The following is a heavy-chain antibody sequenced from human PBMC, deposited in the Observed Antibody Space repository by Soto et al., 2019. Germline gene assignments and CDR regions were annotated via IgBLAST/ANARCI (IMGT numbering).Heavy chain of an antibody. D-gene: IGHD6-13*01. J-gene: IGHJ5*02. V-gene: IGHV3-49*04. CDR3: TRDFKPIAPLGIRFDP. CDR1: GFTFGDYA. CDR2: IRTKAYGATT. Sequence: GGSLRLSCTASGFTFGDYAMTWVRQAPGKGLEWVGFIRTKAYGATTEHAASVKGRFTISRDDSKSIAYLQMNSLKTEDSAVYYCTRDFKPIAPLGIRFDPWGQGTLVTVSS.